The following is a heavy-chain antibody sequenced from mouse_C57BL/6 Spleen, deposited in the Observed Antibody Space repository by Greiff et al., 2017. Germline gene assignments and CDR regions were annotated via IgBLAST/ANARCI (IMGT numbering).Heavy chain of an antibody. V-gene: IGHV1-76*01. CDR2: IYPGSGNT. Sequence: QVQLQQSGAELVRPGASVKLSCKASGYTFTDYYINWVKQRPGQGIEWIARIYPGSGNTYYNEKFKGKGTLTAEKSSSTAYMQLSSLTSEDSAVEFCAREGGNHWYFDVWGTGTTVTVSS. J-gene: IGHJ1*03. CDR1: GYTFTDYY. D-gene: IGHD2-1*01. CDR3: AREGGNHWYFDV.